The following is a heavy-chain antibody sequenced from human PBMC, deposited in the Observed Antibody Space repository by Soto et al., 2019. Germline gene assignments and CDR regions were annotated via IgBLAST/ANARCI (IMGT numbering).Heavy chain of an antibody. V-gene: IGHV4-59*08. CDR2: IYYSGST. CDR1: GGSISSYY. J-gene: IGHJ6*03. Sequence: PSETLSLTCTVSGGSISSYYWSWIRQPPGKGLEWIGYIYYSGSTNYNPSLKSRVTISVDTSKNQFSLKLSSVTAADTAVYYCARQRGYCSGGSCYSGGCLHYYYYMDVWGKGTTVTVSS. CDR3: ARQRGYCSGGSCYSGGCLHYYYYMDV. D-gene: IGHD2-15*01.